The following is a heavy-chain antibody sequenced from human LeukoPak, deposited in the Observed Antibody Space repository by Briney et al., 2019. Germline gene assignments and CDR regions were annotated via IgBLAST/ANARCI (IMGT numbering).Heavy chain of an antibody. Sequence: ASVKVSCKASGDTFSSYGISWVRQAPGQGLEWMGWISADNGNTKYADKLQGRVTMTTDTSTTTAYMELRSLRSDDTAVYYCARGVWWPHSGLDYWGQGTLVTVSS. CDR2: ISADNGNT. J-gene: IGHJ4*02. CDR1: GDTFSSYG. V-gene: IGHV1-18*01. D-gene: IGHD4/OR15-4a*01. CDR3: ARGVWWPHSGLDY.